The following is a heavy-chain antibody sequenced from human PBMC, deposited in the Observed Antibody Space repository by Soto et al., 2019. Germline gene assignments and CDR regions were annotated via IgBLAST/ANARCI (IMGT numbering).Heavy chain of an antibody. J-gene: IGHJ4*02. CDR2: INAGNGNT. V-gene: IGHV1-3*05. D-gene: IGHD2-21*02. CDR3: ARSSVVVTALDY. Sequence: QVQLVQSGAEEKKPGASVKVSCKASGYTFTSYAMHWVRQAPGQRLEWMGWINAGNGNTKYSQKFQGRVTITRDTSASTAYMELSSRRSEDTAVYYCARSSVVVTALDYWGQGTLVTVSS. CDR1: GYTFTSYA.